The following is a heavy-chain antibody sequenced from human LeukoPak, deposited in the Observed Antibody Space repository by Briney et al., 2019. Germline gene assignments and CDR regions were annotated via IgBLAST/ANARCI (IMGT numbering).Heavy chain of an antibody. CDR3: ARHPDYYMDV. Sequence: SETLSLTCTVSGGSISSYYWSWIRQPPGKGLEWIGYIYYSGSTNYNPSLKSRVTISVDTSKNQFSLKLSSVTAADTAVYYCARHPDYYMDVWGKGITVTVSS. CDR1: GGSISSYY. V-gene: IGHV4-59*08. CDR2: IYYSGST. J-gene: IGHJ6*03.